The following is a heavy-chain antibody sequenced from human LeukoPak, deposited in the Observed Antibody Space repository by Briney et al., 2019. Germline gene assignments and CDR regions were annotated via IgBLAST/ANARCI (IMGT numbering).Heavy chain of an antibody. CDR3: ARMGGGAVPFP. Sequence: GGSLRLSCAASGFTFSDYVMSWVRQAPGKGLEWVSSISSGAGSTYYADSVKGRVTISRNNFKDTLYLQMNSLRAEDTAIYYCARMGGGAVPFPWGQGTVVTVSS. J-gene: IGHJ5*02. D-gene: IGHD2-8*01. CDR2: ISSGAGST. V-gene: IGHV3-23*01. CDR1: GFTFSDYV.